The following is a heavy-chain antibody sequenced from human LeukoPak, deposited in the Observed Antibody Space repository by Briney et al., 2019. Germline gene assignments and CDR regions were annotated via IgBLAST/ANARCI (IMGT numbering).Heavy chain of an antibody. CDR1: GGSISSSSYY. V-gene: IGHV4-39*01. D-gene: IGHD5-12*01. Sequence: SETLSLTCTVSGGSISSSSYYWGWIRQPPGKGLEWIGNIYYSGSTYYNPSLKSRVTISVDTSKNQFSLKLSSVTAADTAVYYCARHAESGYDRFDYWGQGTLVTVSS. CDR2: IYYSGST. J-gene: IGHJ4*02. CDR3: ARHAESGYDRFDY.